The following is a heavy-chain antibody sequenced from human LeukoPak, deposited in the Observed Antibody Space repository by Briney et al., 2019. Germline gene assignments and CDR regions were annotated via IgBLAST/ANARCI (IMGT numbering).Heavy chain of an antibody. Sequence: SETLSLTCTVSGGSISSSSYYWGWIRQPPGKGLEWIGSIYYSGSTYYNPSLKSRVTISVDTSKNQFSLKLSSVTAADTAVYYCARHPEGAYYDILTGYYYYYYMDVWGKGTTVTVS. V-gene: IGHV4-39*01. D-gene: IGHD3-9*01. J-gene: IGHJ6*03. CDR3: ARHPEGAYYDILTGYYYYYYMDV. CDR2: IYYSGST. CDR1: GGSISSSSYY.